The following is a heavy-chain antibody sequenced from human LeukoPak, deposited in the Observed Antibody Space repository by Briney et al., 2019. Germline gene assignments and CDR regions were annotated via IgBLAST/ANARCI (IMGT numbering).Heavy chain of an antibody. D-gene: IGHD1-26*01. J-gene: IGHJ6*02. CDR1: GLTFYNYA. CDR3: TNDPLGMVGATGDHYYDLDV. CDR2: LSGSGSST. V-gene: IGHV3-23*01. Sequence: PGGSLRLSCAASGLTFYNYAMSWVRQSPGKGLEWVSALSGSGSSTYYADSVKGRFTISRDNSKNTLYLQMNSLRAEDTAVYYCTNDPLGMVGATGDHYYDLDVWGQGTTVTVSS.